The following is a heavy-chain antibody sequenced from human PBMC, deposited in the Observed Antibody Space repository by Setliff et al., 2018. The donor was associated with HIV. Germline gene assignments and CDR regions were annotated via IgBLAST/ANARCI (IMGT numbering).Heavy chain of an antibody. V-gene: IGHV1-18*01. D-gene: IGHD6-13*01. CDR3: ARDLGAFSSAWYGTIGDY. CDR2: IDAYNGDT. Sequence: ASVKVSCKASSYTFTSYGVSWVRQAPGQGLEWLGRIDAYNGDTNYAQNLQDRVTLTTDTSTNTAYMELRNLRSDDTAVYFCARDLGAFSSAWYGTIGDYWGPGTLGTVSS. CDR1: SYTFTSYG. J-gene: IGHJ4*02.